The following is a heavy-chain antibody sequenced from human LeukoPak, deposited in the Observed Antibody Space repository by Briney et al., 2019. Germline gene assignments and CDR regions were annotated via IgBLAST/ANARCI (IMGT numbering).Heavy chain of an antibody. J-gene: IGHJ4*02. D-gene: IGHD3-3*01. V-gene: IGHV3-7*01. CDR3: ARGGGAPDS. CDR2: IKQDGSEK. Sequence: PGGSLRLSCATSGLIFSNLWMSWVRQAPGKGLEWVANIKQDGSEKNYVDSVKGRFTISRDNAKNSLYLQMSSLRAEDTALYYCARGGGAPDSWGQGTLVTVSS. CDR1: GLIFSNLW.